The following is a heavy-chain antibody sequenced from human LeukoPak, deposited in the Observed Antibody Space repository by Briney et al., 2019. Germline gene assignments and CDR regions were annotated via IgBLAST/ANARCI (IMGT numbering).Heavy chain of an antibody. V-gene: IGHV1-2*02. Sequence: ASVKVSCKASGYTFTGYYIHWVRRAPGQGLEWMGWFNPNNGGTNYAQKFQGRVTLTRDTSVSAAYMELSRLRSDDTAVYYCARLYSSSAYYFDYWGQGTLVTVSS. CDR3: ARLYSSSAYYFDY. CDR2: FNPNNGGT. J-gene: IGHJ4*02. D-gene: IGHD6-6*01. CDR1: GYTFTGYY.